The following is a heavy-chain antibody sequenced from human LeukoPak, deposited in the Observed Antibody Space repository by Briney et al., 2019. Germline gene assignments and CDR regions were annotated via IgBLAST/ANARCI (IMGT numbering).Heavy chain of an antibody. CDR1: GFTFDDYA. CDR3: ARFAAGGSYYYYMDV. Sequence: GGSLRLSCAASGFTFDDYAMHWVRQAPGKGLEWVSGISWNSGSIGYADSVKGRFTISRDNAKNSLYLQMNSLRADDTAVYYCARFAAGGSYYYYMDVWGKGTTVTVSS. V-gene: IGHV3-9*01. J-gene: IGHJ6*03. CDR2: ISWNSGSI. D-gene: IGHD3-10*01.